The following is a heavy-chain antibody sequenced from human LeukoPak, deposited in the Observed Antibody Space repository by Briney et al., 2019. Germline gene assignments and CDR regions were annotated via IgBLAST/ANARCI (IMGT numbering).Heavy chain of an antibody. CDR1: GFTFSSYG. D-gene: IGHD5-12*01. Sequence: TGGSLRLSCGASGFTFSSYGMHWVRQAPGKGLEWVAFIRYDGSNKYYADSVKGRFTISRDNSKNTLYLQMNSLRAEDTTVYYCAAKWLRFHWGQGTLVTVSS. CDR2: IRYDGSNK. J-gene: IGHJ4*02. V-gene: IGHV3-30*02. CDR3: AAKWLRFH.